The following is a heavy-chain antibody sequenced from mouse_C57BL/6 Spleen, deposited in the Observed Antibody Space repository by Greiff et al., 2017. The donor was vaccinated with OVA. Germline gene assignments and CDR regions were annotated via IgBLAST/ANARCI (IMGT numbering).Heavy chain of an antibody. CDR2: IDPEPGGS. D-gene: IGHD2-2*01. CDR1: GYTFTDYE. CDR3: TRTGDGYDGGDFDY. V-gene: IGHV1-15*01. J-gene: IGHJ2*01. Sequence: VQLQQSGAELVRPGASVTLSCKASGYTFTDYEMHWVKQTPVHGLEWIGAIDPEPGGSSYNQKFKGKAILTADKSSSTAYMELRSLTSEDSAVYYCTRTGDGYDGGDFDYWGQGTTLTVSS.